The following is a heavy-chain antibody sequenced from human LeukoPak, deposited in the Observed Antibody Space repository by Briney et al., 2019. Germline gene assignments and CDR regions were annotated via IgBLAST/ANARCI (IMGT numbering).Heavy chain of an antibody. V-gene: IGHV1-18*01. J-gene: IGHJ4*02. Sequence: ASVKVSCKASGYTFTSYGISWVRQAPGQGLEWMGWISAYNGNTNYAQKLQGRVTMTTDTSTSTAYMELRSLRSDDTAVYYCARGVVPARHLYYFDYWGQGTLVTVSS. D-gene: IGHD2-2*01. CDR2: ISAYNGNT. CDR3: ARGVVPARHLYYFDY. CDR1: GYTFTSYG.